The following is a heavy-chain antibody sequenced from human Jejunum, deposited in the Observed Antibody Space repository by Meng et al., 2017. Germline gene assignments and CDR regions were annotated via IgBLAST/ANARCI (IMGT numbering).Heavy chain of an antibody. CDR1: GGSFSGYY. Sequence: QVQLQQWGAGLLKPSETLSLTCAVYGGSFSGYYWNWIRQSPVKGLEWIGEISHSGSTNYNPSLMSRVTISLDTSKNQFSLNLTSVTAADTAVYYCVRGSEVPFDIWGQGTMVTVSS. J-gene: IGHJ3*02. CDR2: ISHSGST. CDR3: VRGSEVPFDI. V-gene: IGHV4-34*01.